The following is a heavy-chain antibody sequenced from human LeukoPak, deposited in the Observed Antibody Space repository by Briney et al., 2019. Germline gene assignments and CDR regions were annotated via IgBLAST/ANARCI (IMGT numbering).Heavy chain of an antibody. D-gene: IGHD6-19*01. V-gene: IGHV3-66*01. CDR1: GFTVSRNY. J-gene: IGHJ4*02. CDR2: IYSGGNT. Sequence: GSLRLSCAASGFTVSRNYMSWVRQAPGKGLECVSVIYSGGNTYYTDSVKGRFTISRDNSKNTLYLQMNSLRAEDTAVYYCAKDPRTGAVSGIFYFDYWGQGTLLTVSS. CDR3: AKDPRTGAVSGIFYFDY.